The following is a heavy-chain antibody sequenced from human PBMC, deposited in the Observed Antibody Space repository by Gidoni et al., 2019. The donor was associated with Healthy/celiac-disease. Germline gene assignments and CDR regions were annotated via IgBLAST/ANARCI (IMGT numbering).Heavy chain of an antibody. Sequence: QVQLQQWGAGLLKPSETLSLTCAVYGGSFSGYYWSWIRQPPGKGLEWIGEINHSGSTNYNPSLKSRVTISVDTSKNQFSLKLSSVTAADTAVYYCAREAPRTIFGVVVHYFDYWGQGTLVTVSS. CDR3: AREAPRTIFGVVVHYFDY. D-gene: IGHD3-3*01. CDR2: INHSGST. J-gene: IGHJ4*02. V-gene: IGHV4-34*01. CDR1: GGSFSGYY.